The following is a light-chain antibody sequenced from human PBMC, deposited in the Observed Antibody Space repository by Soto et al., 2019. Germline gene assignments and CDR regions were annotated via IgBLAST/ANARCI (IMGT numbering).Light chain of an antibody. CDR2: SAS. J-gene: IGKJ2*01. CDR3: QHYNNAPYT. V-gene: IGKV1-27*01. CDR1: QGISNY. Sequence: DIQMTQSPSSLSASVGDRVTITCRASQGISNYLAWYQQKPGKVPKLLIYSASTLQSGVPSRFSGSGSGTDFTLTISSLEHEDVATYYCQHYNNAPYTFGQGTKREIK.